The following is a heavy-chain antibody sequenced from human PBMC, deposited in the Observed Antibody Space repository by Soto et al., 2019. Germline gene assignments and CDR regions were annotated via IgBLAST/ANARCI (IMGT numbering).Heavy chain of an antibody. CDR2: ISYDGSNK. CDR3: ASSSGYAGWFDP. V-gene: IGHV3-30-3*01. CDR1: GFTFSSYA. Sequence: SLRLSCAASGFTFSSYAMHWVRQAPGKGLEWVAVISYDGSNKYYADSVKGRFTISRDNSKNTLYLQMNSLRAEDTAVYYCASSSGYAGWFDPWGQGTLVTVSS. J-gene: IGHJ5*02. D-gene: IGHD5-12*01.